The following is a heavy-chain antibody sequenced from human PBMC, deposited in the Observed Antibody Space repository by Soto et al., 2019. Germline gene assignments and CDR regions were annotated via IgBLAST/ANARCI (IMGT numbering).Heavy chain of an antibody. CDR3: ARDSDPDSSSDYYGMDV. CDR1: GFTFSSYS. J-gene: IGHJ6*02. CDR2: ISSSSSYI. V-gene: IGHV3-21*01. D-gene: IGHD6-6*01. Sequence: EVQLVESGGGLVKPGGSLRLSCAASGFTFSSYSMNWVRQAPGKGLEWVSSISSSSSYIYYADSVKGRFTISRDNAKNSLYRQMNSLRAEDTAVYYCARDSDPDSSSDYYGMDVWGQGTTVTVSS.